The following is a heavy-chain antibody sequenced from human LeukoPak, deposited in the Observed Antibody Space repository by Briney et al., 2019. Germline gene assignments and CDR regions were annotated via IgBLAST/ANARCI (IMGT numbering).Heavy chain of an antibody. Sequence: SETLSLTCAVYGGSFSGYYWSWIRQPPGKGLEWIGEINHSGSTNYNPSLKSRVTISVDTSKNQFSLKLSSVTAADTAVYYCARGKDGYCSSTSCYRPNDYWGQGTLVTVSS. CDR1: GGSFSGYY. V-gene: IGHV4-34*01. D-gene: IGHD2-2*01. CDR2: INHSGST. CDR3: ARGKDGYCSSTSCYRPNDY. J-gene: IGHJ4*02.